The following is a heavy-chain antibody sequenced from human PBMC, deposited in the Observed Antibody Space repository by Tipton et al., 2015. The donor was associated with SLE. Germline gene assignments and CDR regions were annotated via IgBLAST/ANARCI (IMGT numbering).Heavy chain of an antibody. CDR2: IYYSGST. Sequence: TLSLTCTVSGGSISSYYWSWIRQPPGKGLEWIGYIYYSGSTYYNPSLKSRVTISVDTSKGQFSLKLSSVTAADTAVYYCARAQGEMDAFDIWGQGTMVTVSS. V-gene: IGHV4-59*01. CDR1: GGSISSYY. D-gene: IGHD3-10*01. CDR3: ARAQGEMDAFDI. J-gene: IGHJ3*02.